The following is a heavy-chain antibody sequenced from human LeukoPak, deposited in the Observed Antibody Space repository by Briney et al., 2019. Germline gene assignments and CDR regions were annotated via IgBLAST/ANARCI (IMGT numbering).Heavy chain of an antibody. CDR2: IYHSGST. J-gene: IGHJ5*02. Sequence: SETLSLTCAVSGGSISSSNWWSWVRQPPGKGLEWIGEIYHSGSTNYNPSLKSRVTISVDKSKNQFSLKLNSVTAADTAVYYCARTRISAATTLNWFDPWGQGTLVTVSS. V-gene: IGHV4-4*02. CDR3: ARTRISAATTLNWFDP. CDR1: GGSISSSNW. D-gene: IGHD6-13*01.